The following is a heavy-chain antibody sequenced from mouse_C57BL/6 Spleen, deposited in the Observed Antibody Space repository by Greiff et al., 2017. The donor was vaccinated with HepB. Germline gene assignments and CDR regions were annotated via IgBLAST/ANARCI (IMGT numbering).Heavy chain of an antibody. CDR3: ATSDYYGSSPWFAY. CDR2: INPNNGGT. D-gene: IGHD1-1*01. CDR1: GYTFTDYY. V-gene: IGHV1-26*01. J-gene: IGHJ3*01. Sequence: EVKLQQSGPELVKPGASVKISCKASGYTFTDYYMNWVKQSHGKSLEWIGDINPNNGGTSYNQKFKGKATLTVDKSSSTAYMELRSLTSEDSAVYYCATSDYYGSSPWFAYWGQGTLVTVSA.